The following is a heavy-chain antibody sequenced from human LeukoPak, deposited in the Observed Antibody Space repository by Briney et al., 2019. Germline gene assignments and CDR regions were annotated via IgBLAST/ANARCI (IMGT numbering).Heavy chain of an antibody. CDR2: INHSGST. CDR3: ARGKRLRFLEWLLRGFDP. J-gene: IGHJ5*02. D-gene: IGHD3-3*01. V-gene: IGHV4-34*01. CDR1: GGSISSYY. Sequence: SETLSLTCTVSGGSISSYYWSWIRQPPGKGLEWIGEINHSGSTNYNPSLKSRVTISVDTSKNQFSLKLSSVTAADTAVYYCARGKRLRFLEWLLRGFDPWGQGTLVTVSS.